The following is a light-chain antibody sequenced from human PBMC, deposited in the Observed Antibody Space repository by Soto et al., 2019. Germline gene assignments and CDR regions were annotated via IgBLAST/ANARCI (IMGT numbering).Light chain of an antibody. CDR1: QDISNY. CDR2: DAS. V-gene: IGKV1-33*01. J-gene: IGKJ2*01. CDR3: QQSFSTPYI. Sequence: DIQMTQSPSSLSASVGDRVTITCQASQDISNYLNWYQQKPGKAPKLLIYDASNLETGVPSRFSGSGSGTDFTFTISSLQPEDIATYYCQQSFSTPYIFGQGTKLEIK.